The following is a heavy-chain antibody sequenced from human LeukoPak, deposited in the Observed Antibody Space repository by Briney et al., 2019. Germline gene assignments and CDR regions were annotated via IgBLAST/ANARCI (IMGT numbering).Heavy chain of an antibody. D-gene: IGHD3-10*01. CDR3: ARRELLWFGAHDY. J-gene: IGHJ4*02. V-gene: IGHV4-39*01. Sequence: PSETLSLTYTVSGGSISSSSYYWGWIRQPPGKGLEWIGGIYYSGSTYYNPSLKSRVTISVDTSKNQFSLNLSSVTAADTAVYYCARRELLWFGAHDYWGQGTLVTVSS. CDR1: GGSISSSSYY. CDR2: IYYSGST.